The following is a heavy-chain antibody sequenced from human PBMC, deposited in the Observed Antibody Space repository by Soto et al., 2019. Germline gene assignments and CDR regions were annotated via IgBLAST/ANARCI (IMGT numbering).Heavy chain of an antibody. CDR2: ITWNSGHI. CDR1: GFNFDDSA. J-gene: IGHJ4*02. Sequence: LRLSCVASGFNFDDSAMNWVRQVPGKGLEWVSGITWNSGHILYADSVKGRFTISRDNAKKSLYLELNSLRPEDTALYYCAKGRSSMIVVVMDYWGQGTPVTVSS. CDR3: AKGRSSMIVVVMDY. V-gene: IGHV3-9*01. D-gene: IGHD3-22*01.